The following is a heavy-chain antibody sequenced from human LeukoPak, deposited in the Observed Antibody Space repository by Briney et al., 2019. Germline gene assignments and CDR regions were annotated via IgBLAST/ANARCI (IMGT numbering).Heavy chain of an antibody. V-gene: IGHV3-23*01. J-gene: IGHJ4*02. CDR1: GFPFSSYA. CDR3: AKDGRSDLGDHHEYFDY. CDR2: VSYTGGMT. D-gene: IGHD4-17*01. Sequence: PGGSLRPSCPASGFPFSSYAMSWVRQAPGKGLEWVSAVSYTGGMTYYADSVKGRFTISRDNSKNTLYLQMNGLRAEDTAVYYCAKDGRSDLGDHHEYFDYWGQGTLVTVSS.